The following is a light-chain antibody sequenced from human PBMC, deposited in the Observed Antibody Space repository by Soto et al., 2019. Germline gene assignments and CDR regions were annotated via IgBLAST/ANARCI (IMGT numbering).Light chain of an antibody. V-gene: IGKV1-39*01. CDR1: HNIRRF. CDR2: LTS. Sequence: DIQMTQSPSSLSASIGDKVTLTCRSSHNIRRFLNWYQLKPGTAPKLLIYLTSNLQSGVPPRFSGSGAATDFTLTITSLQPDDFATYFCQQSYSTWYSFGQGTKLEIK. CDR3: QQSYSTWYS. J-gene: IGKJ2*03.